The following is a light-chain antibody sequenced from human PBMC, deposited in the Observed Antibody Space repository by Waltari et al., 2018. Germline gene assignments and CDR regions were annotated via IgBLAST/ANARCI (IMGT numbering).Light chain of an antibody. CDR2: DTS. J-gene: IGKJ4*01. CDR1: ESVYKY. V-gene: IGKV3-11*01. CDR3: QQGSILPLT. Sequence: EVVLTQSPVTLSLSAGGRASLSCRASESVYKYLAWYQQRPGQPPRLLIYDTSNRAAGVPGRFSGSGYGTDFTLTITSLEAEDFAVYFCQQGSILPLTFGGGTRVEIK.